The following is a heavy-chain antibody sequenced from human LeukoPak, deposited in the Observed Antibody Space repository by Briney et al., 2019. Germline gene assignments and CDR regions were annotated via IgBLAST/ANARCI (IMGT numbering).Heavy chain of an antibody. CDR3: ARARALDY. Sequence: PGGSLSLSCAASGFPFSSYSMNWVRQAPGKGLEWVSSISSSSSYIYYADSVKGRFTISRDNAKNSLYLRMNSLRAEDTAVYYCARARALDYWGQGTLVTVSS. V-gene: IGHV3-21*01. J-gene: IGHJ4*02. CDR2: ISSSSSYI. CDR1: GFPFSSYS.